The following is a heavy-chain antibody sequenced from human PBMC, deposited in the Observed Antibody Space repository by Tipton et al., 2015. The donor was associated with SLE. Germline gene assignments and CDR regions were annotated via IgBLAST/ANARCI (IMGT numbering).Heavy chain of an antibody. CDR3: AGNYYDSTDPWRPEYFQH. CDR2: IYYSGGT. J-gene: IGHJ1*01. D-gene: IGHD3-22*01. Sequence: TLSLTCTVSGGSISSHYLSWIRQPPGKGLEWIGYIYYSGGTNYNPSLQSRVTISVDTSKNQFSLKLSSVTAADTAVYYCAGNYYDSTDPWRPEYFQHWGQGTLVTVSS. CDR1: GGSISSHY. V-gene: IGHV4-59*11.